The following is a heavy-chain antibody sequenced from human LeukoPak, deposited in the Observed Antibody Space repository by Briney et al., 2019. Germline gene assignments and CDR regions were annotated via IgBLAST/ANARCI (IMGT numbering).Heavy chain of an antibody. CDR2: INPNSGGT. J-gene: IGHJ6*02. V-gene: IGHV1-2*02. CDR3: ARVDLTVAKGDYYSGMDV. D-gene: IGHD4-17*01. CDR1: GYTFTGYY. Sequence: ASVKVSCKASGYTFTGYYMHWVRQAPGQGLEWMGWINPNSGGTNYAQKFQGEVPMTRETSISTAYMELSRLRSDEPAVYYCARVDLTVAKGDYYSGMDVGGQGTTVTVSS.